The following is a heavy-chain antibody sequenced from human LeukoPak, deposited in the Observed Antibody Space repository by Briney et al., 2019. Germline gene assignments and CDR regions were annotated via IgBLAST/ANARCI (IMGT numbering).Heavy chain of an antibody. CDR3: ARRLGSTSSGYDY. J-gene: IGHJ4*02. Sequence: SETLSLTCTVSGGSISYYYWSWIRQPPGKGLEWIGYIYYNGNTDYNPSLKSRVTISVDTSKNQFSLKLSSLTAADTAVYYCARRLGSTSSGYDYWGQGTLVIVSS. CDR1: GGSISYYY. D-gene: IGHD6-6*01. V-gene: IGHV4-59*08. CDR2: IYYNGNT.